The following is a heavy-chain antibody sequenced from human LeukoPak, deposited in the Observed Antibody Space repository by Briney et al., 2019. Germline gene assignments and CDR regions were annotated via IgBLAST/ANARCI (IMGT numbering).Heavy chain of an antibody. Sequence: GGSLRLSCAASGFTFSSYAMSWVRQAPGKGLEWVSAISGSGGSTYYADSVKGRFTISRDNSKNTLYLQMNSLSAEDTAVYYCAKGGGWSRGYFDYWGQGTLVTVSS. J-gene: IGHJ4*02. CDR2: ISGSGGST. D-gene: IGHD6-19*01. V-gene: IGHV3-23*01. CDR3: AKGGGWSRGYFDY. CDR1: GFTFSSYA.